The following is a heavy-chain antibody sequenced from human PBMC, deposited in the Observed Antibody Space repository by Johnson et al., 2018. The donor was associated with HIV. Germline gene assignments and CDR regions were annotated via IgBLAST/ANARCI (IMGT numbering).Heavy chain of an antibody. V-gene: IGHV3-11*04. CDR3: ARQPDNFWSSDAFDI. CDR1: GFTFSNAW. CDR2: ISSSGSTI. D-gene: IGHD3-3*01. Sequence: QVQLVESGGGLVQPGGSLRLSCAASGFTFSNAWMSWVRQAPGKGLEWVSYISSSGSTIYYADSVVKGRFTISRDNAKNSVFLQMNSLRVEDTAIYYCARQPDNFWSSDAFDIWGQGTMVTVSS. J-gene: IGHJ3*02.